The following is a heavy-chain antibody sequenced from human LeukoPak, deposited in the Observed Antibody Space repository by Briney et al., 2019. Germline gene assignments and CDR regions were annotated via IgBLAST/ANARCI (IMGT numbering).Heavy chain of an antibody. CDR3: ATGNRYCTDGSCSALDAFDI. J-gene: IGHJ3*02. CDR1: GYTFTSYY. Sequence: ASVKVSCKASGYTFTSYYMHWVRQAPGQGLEWMGIINPSGGSTSYAQKFQGRVTMTRDTSTSTVYMELSSLRSDDTAVFYCATGNRYCTDGSCSALDAFDIWGQGTMVTVSS. V-gene: IGHV1-46*01. CDR2: INPSGGST. D-gene: IGHD2-15*01.